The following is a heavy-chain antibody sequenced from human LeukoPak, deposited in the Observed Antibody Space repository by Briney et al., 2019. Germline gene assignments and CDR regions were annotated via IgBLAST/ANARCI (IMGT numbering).Heavy chain of an antibody. D-gene: IGHD3-10*01. J-gene: IGHJ4*02. CDR3: ARVIWVRGVPGYYFDY. V-gene: IGHV1-2*02. CDR2: INPNSGGT. Sequence: ASVKVSCKASGYTFTGYYMHWVRQAPGQGLEWMGWINPNSGGTNYAQKFQGRVTMTRDTSISTAYMELSRLRSDDTAVYYCARVIWVRGVPGYYFDYWGQGTLVTVSS. CDR1: GYTFTGYY.